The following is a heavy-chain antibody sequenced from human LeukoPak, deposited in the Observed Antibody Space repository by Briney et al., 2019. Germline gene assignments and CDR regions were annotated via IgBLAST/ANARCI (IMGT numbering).Heavy chain of an antibody. CDR1: GFTFTSSG. CDR3: AADYYDSSGYH. D-gene: IGHD3-22*01. J-gene: IGHJ4*02. CDR2: SVVGSGNT. Sequence: SVKVSCKASGFTFTSSGMQWVRQARGQRLEWIGWSVVGSGNTNYAQKFQERVTITRVMSTSTAYMELSSLRSEDTAVYYCAADYYDSSGYHGGQGPLVTVYS. V-gene: IGHV1-58*02.